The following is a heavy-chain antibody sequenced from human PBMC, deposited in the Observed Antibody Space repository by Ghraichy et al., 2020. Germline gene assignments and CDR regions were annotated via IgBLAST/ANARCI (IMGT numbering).Heavy chain of an antibody. V-gene: IGHV4-59*01. CDR1: GGSINNYY. Sequence: TLSLTCTVSGGSINNYYWSWIRQPPGKGLEWVGYIYYSGGTNYNPSFKSRVTISVDMSKNQFSLRLSSVTAADTAVYYCARDIYYYETSGYPQWGPGTLVTVSS. D-gene: IGHD3-22*01. J-gene: IGHJ4*02. CDR3: ARDIYYYETSGYPQ. CDR2: IYYSGGT.